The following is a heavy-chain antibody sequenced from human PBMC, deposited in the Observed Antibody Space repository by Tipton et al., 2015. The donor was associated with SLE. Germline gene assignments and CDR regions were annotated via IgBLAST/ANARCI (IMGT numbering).Heavy chain of an antibody. J-gene: IGHJ3*02. CDR1: GGSISSGGYS. Sequence: TLSLTCAVSGGSISSGGYSWSWIRQPPGKGLEWIGYIYYSGSTYYNPSLKSRVTISVDTSKNQFSLKLSSVTAADTAVYYCARDSRTTAAAFDIWGQGTMVTVSS. CDR2: IYYSGST. V-gene: IGHV4-30-2*05. CDR3: ARDSRTTAAAFDI. D-gene: IGHD1-7*01.